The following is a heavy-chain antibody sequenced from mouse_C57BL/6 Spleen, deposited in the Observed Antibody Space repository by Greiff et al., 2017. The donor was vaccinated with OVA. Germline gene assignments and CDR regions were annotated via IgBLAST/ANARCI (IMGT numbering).Heavy chain of an antibody. CDR2: ISNGGGST. V-gene: IGHV5-12*01. D-gene: IGHD2-3*01. Sequence: EVQRVDSGGGLVQPGGSLKLSCAASGFTFSDYYMYWVRQTPEKRLEWVAYISNGGGSTYYPDTVQGRFTISRDNAKNTLYLQMSRLKSEDTAMYYCARHAMGLDYWGQGTTLTVSS. CDR3: ARHAMGLDY. CDR1: GFTFSDYY. J-gene: IGHJ2*01.